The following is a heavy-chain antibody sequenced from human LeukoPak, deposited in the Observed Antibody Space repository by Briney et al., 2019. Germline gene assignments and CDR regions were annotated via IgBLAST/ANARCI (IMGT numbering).Heavy chain of an antibody. D-gene: IGHD2-15*01. J-gene: IGHJ4*02. CDR2: IYTSGST. Sequence: SETLSLTCTVSGGSISSYYWSWIRQPAGKGLEWIGRIYTSGSTNYNPSLKSRVTMSVDTSKNQFSLKLSSVTAADTAVYYRARDRCSGGSCYLDYWGQGTLVTVSS. CDR1: GGSISSYY. V-gene: IGHV4-4*07. CDR3: ARDRCSGGSCYLDY.